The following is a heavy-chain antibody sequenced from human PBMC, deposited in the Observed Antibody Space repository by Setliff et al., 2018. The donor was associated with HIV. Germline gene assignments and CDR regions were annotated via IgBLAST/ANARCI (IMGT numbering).Heavy chain of an antibody. CDR3: ARKAGTTLHYHYYYMDV. CDR2: IVPVLNRA. V-gene: IGHV1-69*10. CDR1: GGTFRTYG. J-gene: IGHJ6*03. Sequence: GASVKVSCKASGGTFRTYGVSWVRLAPGQGLEWMGGIVPVLNRADYAQRFHGRATITADESTNTVYMELRSLTPEDTAIYYCARKAGTTLHYHYYYMDVWGKGTTVTVSS. D-gene: IGHD1-7*01.